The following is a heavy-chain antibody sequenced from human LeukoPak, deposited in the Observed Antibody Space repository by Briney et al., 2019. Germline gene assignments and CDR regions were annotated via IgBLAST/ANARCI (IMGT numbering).Heavy chain of an antibody. V-gene: IGHV1-8*03. CDR3: ARAAPTYYDFWSGYYTLPNAFDI. CDR1: GYTFTSYD. CDR2: MNPNSGNT. Sequence: ASVKVSCKASGYTFTSYDINWVRQATGQGLEWMGWMNPNSGNTGYAQKFQGRVTITRNTSISTAYMELSSLRSEDTAVYYCARAAPTYYDFWSGYYTLPNAFDIWGQGTMVTVSS. J-gene: IGHJ3*02. D-gene: IGHD3-3*01.